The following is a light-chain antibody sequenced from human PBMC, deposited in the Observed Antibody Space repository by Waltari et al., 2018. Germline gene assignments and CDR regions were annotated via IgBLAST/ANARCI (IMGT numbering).Light chain of an antibody. J-gene: IGLJ3*02. V-gene: IGLV1-44*01. Sequence: QSVLTQPPSASGTPGPRVTISCSGSISNIGSNTINRYQQLPGTAPKLLIYSNKQRPSGVPYRFSGSKSGTSASLAISGLQSEDEADYYCAAWDDSLFWVFGGGTKLTVL. CDR3: AAWDDSLFWV. CDR2: SNK. CDR1: ISNIGSNT.